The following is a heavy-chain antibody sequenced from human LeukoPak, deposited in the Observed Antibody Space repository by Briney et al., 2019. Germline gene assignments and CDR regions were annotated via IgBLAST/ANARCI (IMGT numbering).Heavy chain of an antibody. CDR3: ALSAGGSYPHNDAFDI. CDR2: INPSGGST. J-gene: IGHJ3*02. CDR1: GYTFTGYY. V-gene: IGHV1-46*01. D-gene: IGHD1-26*01. Sequence: ASVKVSCKASGYTFTGYYIQWVRQAPGQGLEWMGWINPSGGSTSYAQKFQGRVTMTRDMSTSTVYMDLSSLRSEDTAVYYCALSAGGSYPHNDAFDIWGQGTMVTVSS.